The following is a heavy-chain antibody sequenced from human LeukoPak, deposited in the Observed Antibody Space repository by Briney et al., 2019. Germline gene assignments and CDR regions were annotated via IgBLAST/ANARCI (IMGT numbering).Heavy chain of an antibody. D-gene: IGHD4-17*01. Sequence: GGSLRLSRAASGFTFSSYAMSWVRQAPGKGLEWVSAISGSGGSTYYADSVKGRFTISRDNSKNTLYLQMNSLRAEDTAVYYCAKDLTDYGDSPDAFDIWGQGTMVTVSS. CDR1: GFTFSSYA. CDR3: AKDLTDYGDSPDAFDI. V-gene: IGHV3-23*01. J-gene: IGHJ3*02. CDR2: ISGSGGST.